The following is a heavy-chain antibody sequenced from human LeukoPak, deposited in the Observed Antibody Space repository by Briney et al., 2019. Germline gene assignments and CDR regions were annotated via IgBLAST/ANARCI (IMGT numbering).Heavy chain of an antibody. V-gene: IGHV3-48*01. D-gene: IGHD2-15*01. CDR2: ISSSSTTI. CDR3: ARQPSRGSCPWCYFDY. CDR1: GFTFSSYS. J-gene: IGHJ4*02. Sequence: GGSLRLSCAASGFTFSSYSMMWVRQAPGKGLEWVPYISSSSTTIYYADSVKGRFTISRDNAKNSVYLQMNSLRAEDTAVYYCARQPSRGSCPWCYFDYWGQGTLVTVSS.